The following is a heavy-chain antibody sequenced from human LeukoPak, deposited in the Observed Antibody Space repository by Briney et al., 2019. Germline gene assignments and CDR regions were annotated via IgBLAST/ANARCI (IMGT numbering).Heavy chain of an antibody. CDR2: ISGSGGST. CDR3: AKVGGGVTIFGVVPPLSPDY. Sequence: GGSLRLSCTASGFTFSTYAMGWARQAPGKGLEWVSAISGSGGSTYYADSVKGRFTISRDNSKNTLYLQMNSLRAEDTAVYYCAKVGGGVTIFGVVPPLSPDYWGQGTLVTVSS. D-gene: IGHD3-3*01. CDR1: GFTFSTYA. J-gene: IGHJ4*02. V-gene: IGHV3-23*01.